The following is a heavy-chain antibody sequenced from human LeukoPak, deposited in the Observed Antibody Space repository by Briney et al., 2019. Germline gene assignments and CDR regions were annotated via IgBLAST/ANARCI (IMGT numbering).Heavy chain of an antibody. Sequence: SETLSLTCTVSGGSISSSSYYWGWIRQPPGKGLEWIGSIYSNGSTYYNPSLKSRVTISVDTSKNQFSLNLNSVTAADTAVYYCARVDYGDYSKDFDYWGQGTLVTVSS. CDR3: ARVDYGDYSKDFDY. CDR1: GGSISSSSYY. D-gene: IGHD4-17*01. J-gene: IGHJ4*02. V-gene: IGHV4-39*01. CDR2: IYSNGST.